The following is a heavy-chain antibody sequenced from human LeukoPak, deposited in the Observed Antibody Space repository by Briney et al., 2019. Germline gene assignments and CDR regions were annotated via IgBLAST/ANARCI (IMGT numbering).Heavy chain of an antibody. CDR3: ARGGGAYYYYMDV. CDR2: IYHSGST. CDR1: GGSISSGGYS. Sequence: SQTLSLTCAVSGGSISSGGYSWSWIRQPPGKGLEWIGYIYHSGSTYYNPSLKSRVTISVDTSKNQFSLKLSSVTAADTAVYYCARGGGAYYYYMDVWGKGTTVTVSS. J-gene: IGHJ6*03. V-gene: IGHV4-30-2*01. D-gene: IGHD6-25*01.